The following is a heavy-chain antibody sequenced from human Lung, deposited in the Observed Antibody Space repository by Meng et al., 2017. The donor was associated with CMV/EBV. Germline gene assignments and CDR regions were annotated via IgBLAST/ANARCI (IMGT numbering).Heavy chain of an antibody. J-gene: IGHJ5*02. V-gene: IGHV4-31*03. CDR3: ARASYGSGSPLGESWFDP. CDR2: IHSSGST. D-gene: IGHD3-10*01. Sequence: LGPANPSPSMFPTSPFSGGSSMWGCSSWSWLRQHPGKGLEWIGYIHSSGSTYYNPSLRSRLTISVDTSKNQFSLKLSSVTAADTAVYYCARASYGSGSPLGESWFDPWGQGTLVTVSS. CDR1: GGSSMWGCSS.